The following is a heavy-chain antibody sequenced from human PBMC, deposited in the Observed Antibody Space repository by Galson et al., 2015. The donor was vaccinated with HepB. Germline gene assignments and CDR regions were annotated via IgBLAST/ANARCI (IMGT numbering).Heavy chain of an antibody. J-gene: IGHJ5*02. Sequence: SVKVSCKVSGYTLTELSMHWVRQAPGQGLEWMGWINPNSGGTNYAQKFQGRVTMTRDTSISTAYMELSRLRSDDTAVYYCARLRFGEFAEDNWFDPWGQGTLVTVSS. CDR1: GYTLTELS. V-gene: IGHV1-2*02. CDR3: ARLRFGEFAEDNWFDP. CDR2: INPNSGGT. D-gene: IGHD3-10*01.